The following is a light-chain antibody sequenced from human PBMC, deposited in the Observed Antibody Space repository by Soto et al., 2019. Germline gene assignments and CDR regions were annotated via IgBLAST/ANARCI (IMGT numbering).Light chain of an antibody. J-gene: IGLJ2*01. Sequence: QSALTQPASVSGSPGQSITISCTGTSSDVGGYNYVSWYQQHPGKAPKLMIYDVSNRPAGVSNRFSGSKSGNTASLPISGLQAEDAADYYCSSYTSSSTRVFGGGTKVTV. V-gene: IGLV2-14*01. CDR3: SSYTSSSTRV. CDR1: SSDVGGYNY. CDR2: DVS.